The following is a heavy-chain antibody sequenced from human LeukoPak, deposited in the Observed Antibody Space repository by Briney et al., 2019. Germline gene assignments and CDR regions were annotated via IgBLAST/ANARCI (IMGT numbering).Heavy chain of an antibody. Sequence: KPSETLSLTCAVYGGSFSGYYWSWIRQPPGKGLEWIGEINHSGSTNYNPSLKSRVTISVDTSKNQFSLKLSSVTAADTAVYYCARGLDFWSGYHNWFDPWGQGTLVTVSS. J-gene: IGHJ5*02. CDR3: ARGLDFWSGYHNWFDP. D-gene: IGHD3-3*01. CDR1: GGSFSGYY. V-gene: IGHV4-34*01. CDR2: INHSGST.